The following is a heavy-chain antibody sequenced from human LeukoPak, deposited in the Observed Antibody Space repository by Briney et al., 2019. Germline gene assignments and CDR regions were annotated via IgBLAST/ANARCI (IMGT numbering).Heavy chain of an antibody. Sequence: GGSLRLSCAASGFTFSSSAMSWVRQVPGKGLVWVSRINSDGSSTSYADSVKGRFTISRDNAKNTLYLQMNSLRAEDTAVYYCARQAVADGGIDHWGQGTLVTVSS. V-gene: IGHV3-74*01. D-gene: IGHD6-19*01. CDR3: ARQAVADGGIDH. J-gene: IGHJ4*02. CDR1: GFTFSSSA. CDR2: INSDGSST.